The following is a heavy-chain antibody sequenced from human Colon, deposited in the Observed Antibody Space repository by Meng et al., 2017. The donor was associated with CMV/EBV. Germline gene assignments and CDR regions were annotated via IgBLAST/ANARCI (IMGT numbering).Heavy chain of an antibody. CDR1: GFTFSNYE. CDR2: INTLENSI. D-gene: IGHD3-3*01. V-gene: IGHV3-48*03. Sequence: GESLKISCAASGFTFSNYEMNWVRQAPGKGLEWVAYINTLENSIFYADSVKGRFTVSRDNAKNSMYLQMNGLRVEDTGVYYCAHSTKEDYDLWSGYYGYGMDVWGQGTTVTVSS. J-gene: IGHJ6*02. CDR3: AHSTKEDYDLWSGYYGYGMDV.